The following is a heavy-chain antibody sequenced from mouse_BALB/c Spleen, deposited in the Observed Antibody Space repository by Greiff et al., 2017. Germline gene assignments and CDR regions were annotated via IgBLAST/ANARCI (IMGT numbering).Heavy chain of an antibody. CDR2: IRNKANGYTT. J-gene: IGHJ2*01. CDR3: ARDIEYRIDY. V-gene: IGHV7-3*02. CDR1: GFTFTDYY. Sequence: EVKLVESGGGLVQPGGSLRLSCATSGFTFTDYYMSWVRQPPGKALEWLGFIRNKANGYTTEYSASVKGRFTISRDNSQSILYLQMNTLRAEDSATYYCARDIEYRIDYWGQGTTLTVSS. D-gene: IGHD2-14*01.